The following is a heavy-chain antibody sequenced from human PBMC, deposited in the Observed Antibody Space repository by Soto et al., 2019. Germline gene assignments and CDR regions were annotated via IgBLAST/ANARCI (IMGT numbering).Heavy chain of an antibody. Sequence: ASVKVSCKASGYTFTSYGISWVRQAPGQGLEWMGWISAYNGNTNYAQKIQGRVTMTTDTSTSTAYMELRSLRSDDTAVYYCARDPRLRFREGGMDVWGQGTTVTV. J-gene: IGHJ6*02. CDR2: ISAYNGNT. V-gene: IGHV1-18*04. CDR1: GYTFTSYG. CDR3: ARDPRLRFREGGMDV. D-gene: IGHD3-3*01.